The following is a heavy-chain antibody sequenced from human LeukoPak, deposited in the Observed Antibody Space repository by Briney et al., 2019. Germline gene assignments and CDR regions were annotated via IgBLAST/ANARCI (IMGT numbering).Heavy chain of an antibody. Sequence: PGGSLRLSCAASGFTFSSYSMNWVRQAPGKGLEWVSSISSSSYIYYADSVKGRFTISRDNAKNSLYLQMNSLRAEDTAVYYCARGPGAAADFDYWGQGTLVTVSS. J-gene: IGHJ4*02. CDR2: ISSSSYI. CDR3: ARGPGAAADFDY. CDR1: GFTFSSYS. V-gene: IGHV3-21*01. D-gene: IGHD6-13*01.